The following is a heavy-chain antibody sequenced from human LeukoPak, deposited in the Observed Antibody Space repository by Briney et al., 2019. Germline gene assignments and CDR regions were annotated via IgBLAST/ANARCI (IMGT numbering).Heavy chain of an antibody. V-gene: IGHV1-2*02. CDR1: GYTLTGHY. CDR2: INPNSGGT. D-gene: IGHD6-6*01. Sequence: ASVKVSCEASGYTLTGHYIHWVRQAPGQGLDYMGWINPNSGGTNYAQKFQGRVTMTRDTSINTAYMELSSLKSDDTAVYYCARAGTSSSPLHFDYWGQGTLVTVSS. J-gene: IGHJ4*02. CDR3: ARAGTSSSPLHFDY.